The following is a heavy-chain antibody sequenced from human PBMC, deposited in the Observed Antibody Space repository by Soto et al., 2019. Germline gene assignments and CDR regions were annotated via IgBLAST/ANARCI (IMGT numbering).Heavy chain of an antibody. CDR2: LYGNSGGI. CDR1: GFTFASYA. J-gene: IGHJ4*02. CDR3: AKDAVPGDGVWPMDH. Sequence: EVQLLESGGGLVQPGGPLRLSCAASGFTFASYAMTWVRQAPGKGLESVAGLYGNSGGIQYSDSVKGRFTISRDNSKNIVYLQMNSLRVEDTAVYFCAKDAVPGDGVWPMDHWGQGTLVTVSS. D-gene: IGHD4-17*01. V-gene: IGHV3-23*01.